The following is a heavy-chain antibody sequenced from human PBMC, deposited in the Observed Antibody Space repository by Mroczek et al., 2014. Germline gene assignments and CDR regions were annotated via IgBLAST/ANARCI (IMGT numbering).Heavy chain of an antibody. Sequence: ESGGGLIQPGGSLRLSCAASGFTVSSNYMSWVRQAPGKGLEWVSVIYSGGSTYYADSVKGRFTISRDNSKNTLYLQMNSLRAEDTAVYYCASRKPNVVTAHPWYFDLWGRGTLVTVLL. CDR1: GFTVSSNY. D-gene: IGHD2-21*02. V-gene: IGHV3-53*01. CDR2: IYSGGST. J-gene: IGHJ2*01. CDR3: ASRKPNVVTAHPWYFDL.